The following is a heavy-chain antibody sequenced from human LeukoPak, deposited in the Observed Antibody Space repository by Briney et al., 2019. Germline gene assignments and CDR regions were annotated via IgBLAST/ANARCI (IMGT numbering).Heavy chain of an antibody. Sequence: GGSLRLSCAASGFTFSSYSMNWVRQAPGKGLEWVSSISSSSSYIHYADSVKGRFTISRDNAKNSLYLQMNSLRAEDTAVYYCARDGGPIAAAAAGFDYWGQGTLVTVSS. CDR1: GFTFSSYS. CDR2: ISSSSSYI. D-gene: IGHD6-13*01. V-gene: IGHV3-21*01. CDR3: ARDGGPIAAAAAGFDY. J-gene: IGHJ4*02.